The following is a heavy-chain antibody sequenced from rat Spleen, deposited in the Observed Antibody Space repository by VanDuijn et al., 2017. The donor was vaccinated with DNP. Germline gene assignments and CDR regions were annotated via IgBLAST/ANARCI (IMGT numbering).Heavy chain of an antibody. CDR1: GFSFSDYY. V-gene: IGHV5-22*01. Sequence: EVQLVESGGGLVQPGRSLKLSCEASGFSFSDYYMAWVRLAPAKGLEWVAYIIYDGSRTYYGDSVKGRFTISRDNAKSTLFLQMNSLRSEDMATYYCARHVLPLRVWDYWGQGVMVTVSS. D-gene: IGHD4-1*01. CDR3: ARHVLPLRVWDY. CDR2: IIYDGSRT. J-gene: IGHJ2*01.